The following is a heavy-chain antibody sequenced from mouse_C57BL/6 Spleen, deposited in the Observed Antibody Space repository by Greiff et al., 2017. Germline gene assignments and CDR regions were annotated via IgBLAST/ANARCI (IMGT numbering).Heavy chain of an antibody. CDR2: IDPETGGT. Sequence: VQGVESGAELVRPGASVTLSCKASGYTFTDYEMHWVKQTPVHGLEWIGAIDPETGGTAYNQKFKGKAILTADKSSSTAYMELRSLTSEDSAVYYCTRSTEGLDYAMDYWGQGTSVTVSS. CDR3: TRSTEGLDYAMDY. CDR1: GYTFTDYE. J-gene: IGHJ4*01. D-gene: IGHD2-13*01. V-gene: IGHV1-15*01.